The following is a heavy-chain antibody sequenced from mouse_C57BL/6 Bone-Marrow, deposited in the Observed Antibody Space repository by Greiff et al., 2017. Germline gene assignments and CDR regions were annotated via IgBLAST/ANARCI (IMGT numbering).Heavy chain of an antibody. J-gene: IGHJ4*01. CDR3: TWGNYHTFYAMDY. D-gene: IGHD2-1*01. CDR2: IDPETGGT. CDR1: GYTFTDYE. V-gene: IGHV1-15*01. Sequence: QVQLQQPGAELVRPGASVTLSCKASGYTFTDYEMHWVKQTPVHGLEWIGAIDPETGGTAYNQKFKGKAILTADKSSSTAYMELRSLTSEDSAVYCCTWGNYHTFYAMDYWGQGTSVTVSS.